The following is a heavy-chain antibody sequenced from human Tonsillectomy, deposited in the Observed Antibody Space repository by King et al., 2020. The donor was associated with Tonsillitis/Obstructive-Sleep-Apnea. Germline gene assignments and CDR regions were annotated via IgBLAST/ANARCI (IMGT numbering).Heavy chain of an antibody. Sequence: VQLVESGGGVVQPGRSLRLSCAASGFTFSSYATHWVRQAPGKGLEWVAVISYDGSDEYYADSVKGRFTISRDNSKDTLYLQMNSLTTEDTAVYYCARDRGATPPGWYFDLWGRGTLVTVSS. CDR2: ISYDGSDE. V-gene: IGHV3-30*04. J-gene: IGHJ2*01. CDR1: GFTFSSYA. CDR3: ARDRGATPPGWYFDL. D-gene: IGHD5-12*01.